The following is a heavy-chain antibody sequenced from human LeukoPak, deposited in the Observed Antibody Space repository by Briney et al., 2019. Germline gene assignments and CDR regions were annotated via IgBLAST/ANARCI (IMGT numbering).Heavy chain of an antibody. V-gene: IGHV2-5*01. D-gene: IGHD2-2*02. CDR1: GVSLSTSAVG. CDR2: IYGNDDK. Sequence: SGPTLVHPTQTLTLTCTFSGVSLSTSAVGVGWIRQPPGKALEWLALIYGNDDKRDSPSLKSRLTITKDSSKNQVVLTMTNMDPVDTATYYCARGYCSSTSCYTFDIWGQGTMATVSS. CDR3: ARGYCSSTSCYTFDI. J-gene: IGHJ3*02.